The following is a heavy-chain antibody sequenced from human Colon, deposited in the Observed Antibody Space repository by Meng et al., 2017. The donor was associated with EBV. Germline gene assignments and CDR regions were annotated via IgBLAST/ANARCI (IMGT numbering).Heavy chain of an antibody. D-gene: IGHD2-21*02. V-gene: IGHV4-4*02. CDR1: GASLSSRNW. Sequence: GPLQESGPGLVKPSGTLSRPVVVYGASLSSRNWWGWGRQPPGKGLEWIGEIYHSGSTNYNPSLKSRVTISVDESKNQLSLRLSSVTAADTAVYYCARGPYCGGDCYWFDPWGQGTLVTVSS. J-gene: IGHJ5*02. CDR3: ARGPYCGGDCYWFDP. CDR2: IYHSGST.